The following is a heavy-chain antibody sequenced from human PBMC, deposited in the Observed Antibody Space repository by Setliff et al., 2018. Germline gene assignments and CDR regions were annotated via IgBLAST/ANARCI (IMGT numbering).Heavy chain of an antibody. CDR3: AGDRSLGATRRLAY. J-gene: IGHJ4*02. V-gene: IGHV1-18*01. CDR1: GGTFSSYA. CDR2: MSVY. Sequence: ASVKVSCKASGGTFSSYAINWVRQAPGQGFEWMGWMSVYAQKFQGRVTMTTDTPTSTAYMELRSLTSDDSAVYYCAGDRSLGATRRLAYWGQGTLVTVSS. D-gene: IGHD1-26*01.